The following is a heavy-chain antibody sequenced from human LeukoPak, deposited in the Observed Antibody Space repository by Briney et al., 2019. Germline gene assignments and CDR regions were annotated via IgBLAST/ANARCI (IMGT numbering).Heavy chain of an antibody. Sequence: PSDTLSLTCAVYGGSFSGYYWSWIRQPPGKGLEWIGEINHSGSTNYNTSLKSRGTISVDTSKNQFPLKLSSVTAADTAVYYCARGPRLWFGEFPFDYWGQGTLVTVSS. J-gene: IGHJ4*02. V-gene: IGHV4-34*01. CDR3: ARGPRLWFGEFPFDY. CDR1: GGSFSGYY. D-gene: IGHD3-10*01. CDR2: INHSGST.